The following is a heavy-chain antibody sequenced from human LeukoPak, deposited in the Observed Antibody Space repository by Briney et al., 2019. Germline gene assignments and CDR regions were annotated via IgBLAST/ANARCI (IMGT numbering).Heavy chain of an antibody. J-gene: IGHJ2*01. CDR1: GFTFSSYA. CDR2: SRGSGYGT. CDR3: AKSLYSGPKHWYFGL. D-gene: IGHD2-15*01. V-gene: IGHV3-23*01. Sequence: GGSLRLSCAASGFTFSSYAMSWVRQPPGKGLEWVSVSRGSGYGTSYADSVKGRFTISSDNSKNKLYLQMDSLRAEDTAVYYCAKSLYSGPKHWYFGLWGRGTLVTVSS.